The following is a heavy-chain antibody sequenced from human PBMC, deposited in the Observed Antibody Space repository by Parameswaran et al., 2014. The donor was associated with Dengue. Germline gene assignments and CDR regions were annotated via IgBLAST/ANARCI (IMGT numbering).Heavy chain of an antibody. CDR3: ARTLGYSSGWRRDAFDI. J-gene: IGHJ3*02. CDR2: IKQDGSEK. V-gene: IGHV3-7*01. D-gene: IGHD6-19*01. Sequence: VRQAPGKGLEWVANIKQDGSEKYYVDSVKGRFTISRDNAKNSLYLQMNSLRAEDTAVYYCARTLGYSSGWRRDAFDIWGQGTMVTVSS.